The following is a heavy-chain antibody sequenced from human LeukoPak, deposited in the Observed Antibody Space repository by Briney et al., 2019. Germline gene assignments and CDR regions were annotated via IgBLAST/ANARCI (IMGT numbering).Heavy chain of an antibody. CDR2: INHSGST. V-gene: IGHV4-34*01. D-gene: IGHD4-17*01. CDR1: GGSFSGYY. J-gene: IGHJ4*02. Sequence: SETLSLTCAVYGGSFSGYYWSWIRQPPGKGLEWIGEINHSGSTNYNPSLKSRVTISVDTSKNQFSLKLSSVTAADTAVYYCARGRTVTTLDYCGQGTLVTASS. CDR3: ARGRTVTTLDY.